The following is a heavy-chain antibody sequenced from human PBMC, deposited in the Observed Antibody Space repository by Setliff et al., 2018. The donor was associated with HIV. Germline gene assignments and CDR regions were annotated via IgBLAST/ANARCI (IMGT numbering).Heavy chain of an antibody. V-gene: IGHV1-69*13. CDR1: GGTFINSA. D-gene: IGHD3-22*01. Sequence: GPSVKVSCKASGGTFINSAFNWVRQAPGQGLEWMGSIIPIFGTGNYAQNFQGRVTITADGSTSTAYMELTSLRSEDTAVYYCATGRHYYDSSGYPANPFDVWGQGTLVTVSS. J-gene: IGHJ3*01. CDR2: IIPIFGTG. CDR3: ATGRHYYDSSGYPANPFDV.